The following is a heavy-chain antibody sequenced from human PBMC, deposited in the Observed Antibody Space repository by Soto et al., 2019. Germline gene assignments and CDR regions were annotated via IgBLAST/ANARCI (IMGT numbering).Heavy chain of an antibody. D-gene: IGHD3-3*01. CDR1: GYTFTGYY. V-gene: IGHV1-2*04. CDR3: ARDGYAIFGVVTLYYYMDV. J-gene: IGHJ6*03. CDR2: INPNSGGT. Sequence: ASVKVSCKASGYTFTGYYMHWVRQAPGQGLEWMGWINPNSGGTNYAQKFQGWVTMTRDTSISTAYMELSRLRSEDTAVYYCARDGYAIFGVVTLYYYMDVWGKGTTVTVSS.